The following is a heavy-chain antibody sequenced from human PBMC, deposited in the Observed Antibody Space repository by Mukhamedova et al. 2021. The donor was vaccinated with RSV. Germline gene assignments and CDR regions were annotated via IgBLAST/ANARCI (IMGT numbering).Heavy chain of an antibody. D-gene: IGHD3-22*01. Sequence: VSAISGSGGSTYYADSVKGRFTISRDNSKNTLYLQMNSLRAEDTAVYYCAKDLDRYYYDSSGYYYDYWGQGTLVTVSS. V-gene: IGHV3-23*01. CDR2: ISGSGGST. J-gene: IGHJ4*02. CDR3: AKDLDRYYYDSSGYYYDY.